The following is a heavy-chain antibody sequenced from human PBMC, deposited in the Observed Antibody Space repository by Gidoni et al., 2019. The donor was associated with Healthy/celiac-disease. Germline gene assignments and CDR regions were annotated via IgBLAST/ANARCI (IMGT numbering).Heavy chain of an antibody. Sequence: QVQLQESGPGLVKPSETLSLTCTVSGGSISSYYWSWIRQPPGKGLEWIGYIHYSGSTNYNPSLKSRVTISVDTSKNQFSLKLSSVTAADTAVYYCARGLVYYWGQGTLVTVSS. J-gene: IGHJ4*02. D-gene: IGHD3-10*01. V-gene: IGHV4-59*01. CDR1: GGSISSYY. CDR2: IHYSGST. CDR3: ARGLVYY.